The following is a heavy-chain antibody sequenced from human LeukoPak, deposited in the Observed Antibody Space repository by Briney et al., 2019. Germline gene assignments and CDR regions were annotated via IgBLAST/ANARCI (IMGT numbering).Heavy chain of an antibody. Sequence: SETRSLTCAVYGGSFSGYYWSWIRQPPGKGLEWIGEINHSGSTNYNPSLKSRVTISVDTSKNQFSLKLSSVTAADTAVYYCARGATPGSGSRNWFDPWGQGTLVTVSS. V-gene: IGHV4-34*01. CDR1: GGSFSGYY. D-gene: IGHD3-10*01. CDR3: ARGATPGSGSRNWFDP. CDR2: INHSGST. J-gene: IGHJ5*02.